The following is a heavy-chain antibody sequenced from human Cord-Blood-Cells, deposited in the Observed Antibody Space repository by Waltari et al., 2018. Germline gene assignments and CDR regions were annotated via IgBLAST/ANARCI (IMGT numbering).Heavy chain of an antibody. CDR2: IYHRGST. J-gene: IGHJ3*02. CDR1: GGSISSGGYS. D-gene: IGHD2-8*01. CDR3: ARGQALIGDAFDI. V-gene: IGHV4-30-2*01. Sequence: QLQLQESGSGLVKPSQTLSLTCAVSGGSISSGGYSWSWIRQPPGKGLEWIGYIYHRGSTYYNPSLKRRVTISVDRSKNQFSLKLSSVTAADTAVYYCARGQALIGDAFDIWGQGTMVTVSS.